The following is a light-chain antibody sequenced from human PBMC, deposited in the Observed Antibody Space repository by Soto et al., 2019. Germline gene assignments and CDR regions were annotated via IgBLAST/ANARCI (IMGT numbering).Light chain of an antibody. CDR1: QTMSSW. Sequence: DIQMTQSPATLSGSVLDRVTITCRASQTMSSWLAWYQQKPGKAPKLLIYKASSLKSGVPSRFSGSGSGTEFTLTISSLQPDDFATYYCQHYNSYSEAFGQGTKVDIK. CDR3: QHYNSYSEA. J-gene: IGKJ1*01. CDR2: KAS. V-gene: IGKV1-5*03.